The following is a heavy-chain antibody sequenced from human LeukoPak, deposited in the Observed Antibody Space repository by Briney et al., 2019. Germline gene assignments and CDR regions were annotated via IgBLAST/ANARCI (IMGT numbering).Heavy chain of an antibody. CDR2: ISGSGDTT. Sequence: PGGSLRLSCAVSGFTFSSYAMSWVRRAPGKGLEWVSGISGSGDTTYYADSVKGGFTISRDNSKNTLYLQVNAPRAEDTAVYYCAKDPRNIAVANTNGWLDPWGQGTLVTISS. D-gene: IGHD6-19*01. J-gene: IGHJ5*02. CDR3: AKDPRNIAVANTNGWLDP. CDR1: GFTFSSYA. V-gene: IGHV3-23*01.